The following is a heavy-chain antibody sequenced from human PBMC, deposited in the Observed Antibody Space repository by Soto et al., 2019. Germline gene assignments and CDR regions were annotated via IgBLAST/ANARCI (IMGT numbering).Heavy chain of an antibody. D-gene: IGHD1-26*01. V-gene: IGHV2-5*02. Sequence: QITLKESGPTLVKPTQTLTLTCTFSGFSLTTDRVGVGWIRQPPGEALEWLAVIYWDDSKTYRPSLESRLTITKDTSKNQVALTMTNMDSLATATYYCAHAYGGRSLYWGQGTLVTLSS. J-gene: IGHJ4*02. CDR3: AHAYGGRSLY. CDR2: IYWDDSK. CDR1: GFSLTTDRVG.